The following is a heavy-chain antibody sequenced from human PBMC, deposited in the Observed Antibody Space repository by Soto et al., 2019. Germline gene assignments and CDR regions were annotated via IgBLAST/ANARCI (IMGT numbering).Heavy chain of an antibody. CDR1: GGSISSRGYY. CDR2: IYYSGST. V-gene: IGHV4-39*01. CDR3: ATSNWFDP. J-gene: IGHJ5*02. Sequence: QLQLQESGPGLVKPSKTLSRTCTVSGGSISSRGYYWGWIRQPPGKGLEWIGTIYYSGSTYYNPSLKSRVTISVDTSKNQFSLKLSSVTAADTAVYYCATSNWFDPWGQGTLVTVSS.